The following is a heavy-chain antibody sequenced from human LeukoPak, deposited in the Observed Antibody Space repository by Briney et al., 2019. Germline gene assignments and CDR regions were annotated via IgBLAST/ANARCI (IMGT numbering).Heavy chain of an antibody. Sequence: SETLSLTCTVSGGSISSGGYYWSWIRQHPGKGLEWIAYIYYTGSTYYNPSLKSRVIISVDTSKNQFSLKLNSVTAADTAVYYCARYCSSTSCRWFDPWGQGALVTVSS. J-gene: IGHJ5*02. CDR1: GGSISSGGYY. CDR2: IYYTGST. V-gene: IGHV4-31*03. CDR3: ARYCSSTSCRWFDP. D-gene: IGHD2-2*01.